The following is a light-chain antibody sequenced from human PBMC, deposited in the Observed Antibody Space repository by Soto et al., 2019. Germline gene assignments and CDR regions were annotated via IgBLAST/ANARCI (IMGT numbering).Light chain of an antibody. CDR1: SSDVGAYNY. V-gene: IGLV2-14*01. J-gene: IGLJ3*02. CDR2: DVT. Sequence: QSALTQPASVSGSPGQSVTISCSGSSSDVGAYNYVPWYQRHPGKAPKLMIYDVTNRPSGVSNRFSGSKSGNTASLTISGLQAEDEADYFCSSYTSSSTVVFGGGTKLTVL. CDR3: SSYTSSSTVV.